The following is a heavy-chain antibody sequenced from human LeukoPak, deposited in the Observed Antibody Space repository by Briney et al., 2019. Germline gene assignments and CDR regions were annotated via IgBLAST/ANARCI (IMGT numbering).Heavy chain of an antibody. Sequence: SETLSLTCTVSGGSISSSSYYWGWIRQPPGKGLEWIGSIYYSGSTYYNPSLKSRVTISVDTSKNQFSLKLSSVTAADTAVYYCARSGVVRSGYYYYGMDVWGQGTTVTVSS. CDR2: IYYSGST. CDR3: ARSGVVRSGYYYYGMDV. CDR1: GGSISSSSYY. J-gene: IGHJ6*02. D-gene: IGHD3-3*01. V-gene: IGHV4-39*01.